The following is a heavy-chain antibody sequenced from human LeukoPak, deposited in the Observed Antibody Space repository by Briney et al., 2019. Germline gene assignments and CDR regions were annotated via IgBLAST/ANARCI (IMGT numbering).Heavy chain of an antibody. J-gene: IGHJ3*02. CDR2: ISSSSSYI. V-gene: IGHV3-21*04. CDR1: RFTFTDYT. Sequence: GGSLRLSCAASRFTFTDYTMNWVRQAPGKGLEWVSSISSSSSYINYADSVKGRFTISRDNAKNSVYLQMNNLRAEDTAVYYCAGSRVPGAVDIWGQGTMVTVSS. CDR3: AGSRVPGAVDI. D-gene: IGHD2-15*01.